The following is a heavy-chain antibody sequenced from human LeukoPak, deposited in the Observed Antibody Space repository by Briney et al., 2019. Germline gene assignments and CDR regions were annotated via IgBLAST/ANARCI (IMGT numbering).Heavy chain of an antibody. CDR3: ARGELVDYYYGMDV. CDR2: IYYSGST. J-gene: IGHJ6*02. CDR1: GGSISSYY. D-gene: IGHD6-6*01. Sequence: PSETLSLTCTVSGGSISSYYWSWIRQPPGKGLEWIGYIYYSGSTYYNPSLTSRVTISVDTSKNQFSLKLSSVTAADTAVYYCARGELVDYYYGMDVWGQGTTVTVSS. V-gene: IGHV4-59*08.